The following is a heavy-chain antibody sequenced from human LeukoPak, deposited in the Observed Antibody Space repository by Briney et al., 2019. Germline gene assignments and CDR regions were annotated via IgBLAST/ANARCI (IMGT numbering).Heavy chain of an antibody. CDR3: ARSLVVAATITLDY. J-gene: IGHJ4*02. CDR1: GYSFISYW. CDR2: IYPGDSDT. D-gene: IGHD2-15*01. V-gene: IGHV5-51*01. Sequence: ESLQISCQGSGYSFISYWSVWGRHMPGNGREWMGIIYPGDSDTRYSPSFQGQVTISADKSISTAYLQWSSLKASDTAMYYCARSLVVAATITLDYWGQRTLVTVSS.